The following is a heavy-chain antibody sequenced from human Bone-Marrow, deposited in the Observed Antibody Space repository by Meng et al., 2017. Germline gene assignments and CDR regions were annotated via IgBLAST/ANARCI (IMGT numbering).Heavy chain of an antibody. J-gene: IGHJ4*02. V-gene: IGHV2-5*02. CDR1: GCSRSTGGVG. CDR3: AHNAGIAVASTFDY. CDR2: IYCDDDK. Sequence: SGPTLVKPTQTVVLTCSFSGCSRSTGGVGVGWFRQPPGKALEWLALIYCDDDKRYHPSLETRLTITKDTSKNQLVLTMTNMDPVDTATYYCAHNAGIAVASTFDYWGQGTLVTVSS. D-gene: IGHD6-19*01.